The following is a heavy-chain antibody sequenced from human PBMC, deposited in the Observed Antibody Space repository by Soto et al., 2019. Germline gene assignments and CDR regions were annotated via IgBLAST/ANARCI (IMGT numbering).Heavy chain of an antibody. V-gene: IGHV3-33*01. CDR2: IYYDGSNK. CDR1: GFTFSSYG. Sequence: QVQLVESGGGVVQPGRSLRLSCAVSGFTFSSYGMNWVRQAPGKGLEWVAAIYYDGSNKYYADSVRGRFTISRDNFKNTLYLHMNSLRAEDTAVYYCARDRKDDSSGYSAGFDYWGQGTLVTVSS. D-gene: IGHD3-22*01. J-gene: IGHJ4*02. CDR3: ARDRKDDSSGYSAGFDY.